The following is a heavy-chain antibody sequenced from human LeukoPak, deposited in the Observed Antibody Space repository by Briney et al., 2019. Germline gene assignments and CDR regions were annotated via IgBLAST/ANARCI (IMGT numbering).Heavy chain of an antibody. CDR2: ISISGTKT. CDR1: EFDFSTHA. V-gene: IGHV3-23*01. Sequence: PGRSLRLSCAASEFDFSTHAMTWVRQAPGKGLEWVSAISISGTKTYYADSVKGRFTISRDNSKNTLYLQMYSLRAEDTAVYYCANEIRPNDYWGQGTLVTVSS. J-gene: IGHJ4*02. CDR3: ANEIRPNDY. D-gene: IGHD4-17*01.